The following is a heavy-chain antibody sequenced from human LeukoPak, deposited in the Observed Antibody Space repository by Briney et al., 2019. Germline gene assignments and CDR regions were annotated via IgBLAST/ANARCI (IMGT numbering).Heavy chain of an antibody. CDR3: ARGGYIVYYYYGMDV. Sequence: SETLSLTCAVYGGSFSGYYRSWIGQPPGKGLEWIGEINHSGSTNYNPSLKSRVTISVDTSKNQFSLKLSSVTAADTAVYYCARGGYIVYYYYGMDVWGQGTTVTVSS. V-gene: IGHV4-34*01. CDR2: INHSGST. CDR1: GGSFSGYY. D-gene: IGHD5-24*01. J-gene: IGHJ6*02.